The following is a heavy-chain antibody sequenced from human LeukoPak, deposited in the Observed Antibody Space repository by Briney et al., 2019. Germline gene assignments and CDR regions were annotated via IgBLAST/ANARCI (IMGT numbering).Heavy chain of an antibody. D-gene: IGHD2-2*01. CDR2: INPNSGGT. J-gene: IGHJ4*02. CDR1: GYTFTGYY. CDR3: APAGGYCSSTSCYFDY. V-gene: IGHV1-2*02. Sequence: VSVKVSCKASGYTFTGYYMHWVRQAPGQGLEWTGWINPNSGGTNYAQKLQGRVTMTRDTSISTAYMELSRLRSDDTAVYYCAPAGGYCSSTSCYFDYWGQGTLVTVSS.